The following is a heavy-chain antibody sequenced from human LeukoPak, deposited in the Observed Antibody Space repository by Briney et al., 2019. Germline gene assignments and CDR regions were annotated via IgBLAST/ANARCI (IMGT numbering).Heavy chain of an antibody. D-gene: IGHD3-22*01. V-gene: IGHV4-30-2*01. CDR1: GGSISSGGYS. Sequence: SQTLSLTCAVSGGSISSGGYSWSWIRQPPGKGLEWIGEINHSGSTNYNPSLKSRVTISVDTSKNQFSLKLSSVTAADTAVYYCAREGDYYDSSGYGYWGQGTLVTVSS. CDR2: INHSGST. CDR3: AREGDYYDSSGYGY. J-gene: IGHJ4*02.